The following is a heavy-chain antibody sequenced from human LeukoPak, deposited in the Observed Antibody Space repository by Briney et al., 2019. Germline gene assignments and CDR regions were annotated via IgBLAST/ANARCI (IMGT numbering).Heavy chain of an antibody. CDR3: ARDVVAGRDY. CDR2: IYTSGNT. J-gene: IGHJ4*02. D-gene: IGHD6-19*01. Sequence: PSETLSLTCTVSGGSISGYYWSWIRQPAGKGLEWIWRIYTSGNTNYNPSLKSRVTMSVDTSKNQFSLELSSVTAADTAVYFCARDVVAGRDYWGQGTLVTVSS. CDR1: GGSISGYY. V-gene: IGHV4-4*07.